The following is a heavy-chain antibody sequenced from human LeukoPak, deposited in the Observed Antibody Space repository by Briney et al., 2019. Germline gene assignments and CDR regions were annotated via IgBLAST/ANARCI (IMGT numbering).Heavy chain of an antibody. CDR3: ARGPRSNRNYEYNWFDP. Sequence: GGSLRLSCAASGLTFSSYAMHWVRQAPGKGLEYVSAISSNGGSTYYANSVKGRFTISRDNSKNTLYLRMGSLRAEDMAVYYCARGPRSNRNYEYNWFDPWGQGTLVTVSS. J-gene: IGHJ5*02. V-gene: IGHV3-64*01. CDR1: GLTFSSYA. CDR2: ISSNGGST. D-gene: IGHD1-7*01.